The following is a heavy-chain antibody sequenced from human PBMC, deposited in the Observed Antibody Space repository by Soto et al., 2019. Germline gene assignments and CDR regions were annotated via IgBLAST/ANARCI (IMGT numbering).Heavy chain of an antibody. Sequence: GESLKISCKGSGYSFTSYWISWVRQMPGKGLEWMGRIDPSDSYTNYSPFFQGHVTISADKSISTAYLQWSSLKASDTAMYYCARRLDGGRASDFYYYGMDVWGQGTTVTVSS. V-gene: IGHV5-10-1*01. CDR1: GYSFTSYW. J-gene: IGHJ6*02. CDR2: IDPSDSYT. CDR3: ARRLDGGRASDFYYYGMDV. D-gene: IGHD1-26*01.